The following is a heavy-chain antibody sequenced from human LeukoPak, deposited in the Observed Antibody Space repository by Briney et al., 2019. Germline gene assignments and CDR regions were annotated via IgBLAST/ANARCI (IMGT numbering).Heavy chain of an antibody. D-gene: IGHD3-3*01. Sequence: PGRSLRLSCAASGFTFSSYGMHWVRQAPGKGLEWVAVISYDGGHKNCVDSVKGRFTISRDNSKNTLYLQMNSLRAEDTAVYYCAKAPEYYDFWSGYWYYFDYWGQGTLVTVSS. V-gene: IGHV3-30*18. CDR3: AKAPEYYDFWSGYWYYFDY. J-gene: IGHJ4*02. CDR1: GFTFSSYG. CDR2: ISYDGGHK.